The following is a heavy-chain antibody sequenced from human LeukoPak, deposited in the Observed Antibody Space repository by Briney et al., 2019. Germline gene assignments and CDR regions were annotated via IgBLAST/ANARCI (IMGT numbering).Heavy chain of an antibody. CDR1: GYTFTSYY. CDR3: ARDFVHYYDSSGFKDLGAFDI. V-gene: IGHV1-46*01. D-gene: IGHD3-22*01. CDR2: INPSGGST. J-gene: IGHJ3*02. Sequence: ASVKVPCKASGYTFTSYYMHWVRQAPGQGLEWMGIINPSGGSTSYAQKFQGRVTMTRDMSTSTVYMELSSLRSEDTAVYYCARDFVHYYDSSGFKDLGAFDIWGQGTMGTVSS.